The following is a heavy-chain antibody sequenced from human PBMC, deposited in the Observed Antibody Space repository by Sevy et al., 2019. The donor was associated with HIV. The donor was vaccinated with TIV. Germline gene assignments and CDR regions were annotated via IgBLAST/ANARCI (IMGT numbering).Heavy chain of an antibody. Sequence: GGSLRLSCEASELSFSSYWMSWVRQAPGKGLEWVAYVRNDGSNKYYADSVRDRFTISRDSPKNTLYLQMNSLRDEDTAIYYCARGRKTTEEWLEELDYYYGLDVWGQGTTVTVSS. CDR2: VRNDGSNK. J-gene: IGHJ6*02. V-gene: IGHV3-30*02. D-gene: IGHD2-8*01. CDR1: ELSFSSYW. CDR3: ARGRKTTEEWLEELDYYYGLDV.